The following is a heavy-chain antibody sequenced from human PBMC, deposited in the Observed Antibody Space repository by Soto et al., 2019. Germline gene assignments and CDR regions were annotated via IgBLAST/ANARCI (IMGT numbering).Heavy chain of an antibody. V-gene: IGHV3-23*01. Sequence: EVQLLEAGGGLVQPGGSLRLSCAASGFTSGLTFSRYAMNWFRQAPGRGLGWVSAVDPGGGGPFYADSVTGRFTISRDNSKNMLYLQVDTLRAEDTAIYYCARSVGYDPPHGSDIWGQGTMVTDS. CDR2: VDPGGGGP. D-gene: IGHD5-12*01. CDR1: GFTSGLTFSRYA. J-gene: IGHJ3*02. CDR3: ARSVGYDPPHGSDI.